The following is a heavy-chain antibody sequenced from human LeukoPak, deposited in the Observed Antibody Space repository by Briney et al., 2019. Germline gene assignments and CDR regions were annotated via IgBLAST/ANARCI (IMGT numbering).Heavy chain of an antibody. Sequence: TGGSLRLSCAAYGFTFNTYGMNWVRQAPGKGLEWVAVIWYDGSIKYYPDSVKGRFTISRDNSKNTLYLQMNSLRAEDMAVYYCAGTYYFDYWGQGTLVTVSS. CDR1: GFTFNTYG. V-gene: IGHV3-33*01. J-gene: IGHJ4*02. CDR3: AGTYYFDY. CDR2: IWYDGSIK.